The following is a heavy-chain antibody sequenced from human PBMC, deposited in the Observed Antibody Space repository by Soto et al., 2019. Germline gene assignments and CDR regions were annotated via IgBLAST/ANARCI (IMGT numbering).Heavy chain of an antibody. CDR1: GGSISSYY. Sequence: SETLSLTCTVSGGSISSYYWSWIRQPPGKGLEWIGYIYYSGSTNYNPSLKSRVTISVDTSKNQFSLKLSSVAAADTAVYYCARDRDMGWFDPWGQGTLVTVSS. D-gene: IGHD3-10*01. J-gene: IGHJ5*02. CDR2: IYYSGST. V-gene: IGHV4-59*01. CDR3: ARDRDMGWFDP.